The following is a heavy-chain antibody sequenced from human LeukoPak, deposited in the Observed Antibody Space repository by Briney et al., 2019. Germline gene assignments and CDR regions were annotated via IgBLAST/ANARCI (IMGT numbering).Heavy chain of an antibody. CDR3: ARDLGEYSGYGADY. J-gene: IGHJ4*02. CDR1: GFTFSAYG. CDR2: MSGSPNYE. D-gene: IGHD5-12*01. Sequence: PGGSLRLSCAASGFTFSAYGMNWVRQAPGKGLEWVSSMSGSPNYEQYADSVKGRFTISRDNAKNSLYLQMNNLRAEDTAVYYCARDLGEYSGYGADYWGQGTLVTVFS. V-gene: IGHV3-21*01.